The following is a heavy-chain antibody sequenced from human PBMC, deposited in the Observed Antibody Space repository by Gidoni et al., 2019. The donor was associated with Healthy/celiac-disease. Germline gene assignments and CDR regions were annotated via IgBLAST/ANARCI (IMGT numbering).Heavy chain of an antibody. CDR2: INQSGSN. V-gene: IGHV4-34*01. CDR1: AGSFIGSS. D-gene: IGHD2-2*01. Sequence: QVQLQQWGSGLLKPSETLSLTCAVSAGSFIGSSWSWFRQPPGKGLDWIGEINQSGSNNYNPSRKSRGTISGDTSKNQCSLKLSSVTAADTAVYYCARGGIIGYCSSTSCHPAGNWFDPWGQGTLVTVSS. CDR3: ARGGIIGYCSSTSCHPAGNWFDP. J-gene: IGHJ5*02.